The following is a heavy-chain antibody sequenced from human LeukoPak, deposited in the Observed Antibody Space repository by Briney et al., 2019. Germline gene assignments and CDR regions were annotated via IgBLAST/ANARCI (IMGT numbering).Heavy chain of an antibody. V-gene: IGHV1-2*02. CDR3: VRASLGM. D-gene: IGHD3-16*01. CDR2: INPKSGGT. CDR1: GYTLTDHY. Sequence: ASVKVSCEASGYTLTDHYIHWVRQAPGQGLGSMGWINPKSGGTNYAQRFQDRVTMTRDTSINTAYMELSRLTYDDTAVYYCVRASLGMWGQGTRVTVSS. J-gene: IGHJ3*01.